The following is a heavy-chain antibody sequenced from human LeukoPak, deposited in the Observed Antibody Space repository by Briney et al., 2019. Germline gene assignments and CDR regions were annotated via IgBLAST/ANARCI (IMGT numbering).Heavy chain of an antibody. CDR3: ARDVTHCGGDCYSGDC. J-gene: IGHJ4*02. D-gene: IGHD2-21*02. Sequence: GGSLRLSCAASGFTFSSYTMNWVRRAPGKGLEWVSSISSSSSYINYADSVKGRFTISRDNAKNSLYLQMNSLRAEDTAVYYCARDVTHCGGDCYSGDCWGQGTLVTVSS. CDR2: ISSSSSYI. V-gene: IGHV3-21*01. CDR1: GFTFSSYT.